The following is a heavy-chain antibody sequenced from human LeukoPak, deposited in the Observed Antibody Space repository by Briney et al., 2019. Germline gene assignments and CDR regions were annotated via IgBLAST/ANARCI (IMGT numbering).Heavy chain of an antibody. J-gene: IGHJ4*02. CDR3: ARDSRFGKLIIPYFDY. CDR1: GFTFSNYN. CDR2: ITSRSSSI. Sequence: PGGSLRLSCAASGFTFSNYNMNWVRQAPGKGLEWVSYITSRSSSIYYADSVKGRFTISRDNAQNSLYLQMNSLRDEDTAVYYCARDSRFGKLIIPYFDYWGQGTLGNVSS. D-gene: IGHD3-10*01. V-gene: IGHV3-48*02.